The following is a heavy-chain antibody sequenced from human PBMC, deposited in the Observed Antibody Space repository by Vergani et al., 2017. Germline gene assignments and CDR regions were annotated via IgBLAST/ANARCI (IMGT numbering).Heavy chain of an antibody. V-gene: IGHV4-39*01. D-gene: IGHD4-17*01. Sequence: QLQLQESGPGLVKPSETLSLTCTVSGGSISNSNYYWGWIRQPPGKGLEWIGSIYYSGRTYYRPSLKGRVTISVDMSKNQFSLKVSSVTAADTAVYYCARQSTTDDAFDIWGQGTMVTVSS. CDR2: IYYSGRT. CDR1: GGSISNSNYY. CDR3: ARQSTTDDAFDI. J-gene: IGHJ3*02.